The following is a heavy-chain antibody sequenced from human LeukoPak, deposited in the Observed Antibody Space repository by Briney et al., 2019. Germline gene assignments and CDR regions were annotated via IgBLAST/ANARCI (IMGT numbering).Heavy chain of an antibody. J-gene: IGHJ3*02. CDR2: VSGSGSST. CDR3: AKDLVAFDI. V-gene: IGHV3-23*01. CDR1: GFTFSSYA. Sequence: GRSLRLSCADSGFTFSSYAMSWVRQAPGKGLEWVSVVSGSGSSTYYADSVKGRFTISRDNSRNTLYLQMNSLRAEDTAVYYCAKDLVAFDIWGQGTMVTVSS.